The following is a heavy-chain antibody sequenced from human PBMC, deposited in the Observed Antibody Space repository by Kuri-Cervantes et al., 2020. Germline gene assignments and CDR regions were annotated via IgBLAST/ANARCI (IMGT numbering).Heavy chain of an antibody. D-gene: IGHD2-2*01. V-gene: IGHV3-21*01. CDR1: GFTFSSYG. Sequence: GESLKISCAASGFTFSSYGMHWVRQAPGKGLEWVSSISSSSSYIYYADSVKGRFTISRDNAENSLYLQMNSLRAEDTAVYYCARQSSTSAGSFDYWGQGTLVTVSS. J-gene: IGHJ4*02. CDR2: ISSSSSYI. CDR3: ARQSSTSAGSFDY.